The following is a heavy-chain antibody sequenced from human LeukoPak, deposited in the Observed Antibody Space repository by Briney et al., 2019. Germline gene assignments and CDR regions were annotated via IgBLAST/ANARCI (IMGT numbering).Heavy chain of an antibody. Sequence: PGGSLRLSCAASGFTFSSYAMTWVRQAPGKGLEWVSVISGGGTSTYYADSVKGRFTISRDNAKNSLYLQMNSLRAEDTAVYYCARDRGSGGSYSDAFDIWGQGTMVTVSS. J-gene: IGHJ3*02. CDR2: ISGGGTST. CDR1: GFTFSSYA. D-gene: IGHD1-26*01. V-gene: IGHV3-23*01. CDR3: ARDRGSGGSYSDAFDI.